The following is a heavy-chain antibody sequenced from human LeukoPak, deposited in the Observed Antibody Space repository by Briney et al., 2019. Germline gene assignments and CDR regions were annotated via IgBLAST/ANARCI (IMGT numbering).Heavy chain of an antibody. CDR3: ASSGNYYDSSGPPYY. V-gene: IGHV5-51*01. D-gene: IGHD3-22*01. CDR1: GYSFTNYW. CDR2: IYPGDSDA. Sequence: GESLKISCKGSGYSFTNYWIAWVRQMPEKGLEWMGVIYPGDSDARYSPSFQGQVTISADKSISTAYLQWSSLKASDTAMYYCASSGNYYDSSGPPYYWGQGTLVTVSS. J-gene: IGHJ4*02.